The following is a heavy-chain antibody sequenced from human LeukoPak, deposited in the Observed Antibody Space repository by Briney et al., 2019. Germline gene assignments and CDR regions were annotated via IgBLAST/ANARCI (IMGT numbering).Heavy chain of an antibody. CDR3: ARPDLMRELRFDP. CDR1: GFTFSNYW. J-gene: IGHJ5*02. D-gene: IGHD1-7*01. V-gene: IGHV3-74*01. Sequence: PGGSLRLSCAASGFTFSNYWMHWVRQAPGKGLVWVSYINSDGRSTRYADSVKGRFTISRENAKNTLYLQMNSLRAEDTAVYYCARPDLMRELRFDPWGQGTLVTVSS. CDR2: INSDGRST.